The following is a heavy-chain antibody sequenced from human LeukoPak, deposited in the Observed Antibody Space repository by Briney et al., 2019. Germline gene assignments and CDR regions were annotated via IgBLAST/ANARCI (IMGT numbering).Heavy chain of an antibody. CDR3: ARGNYGGNILPIGH. CDR2: IYYSGST. CDR1: GGSISSSSYY. V-gene: IGHV4-39*07. D-gene: IGHD4-23*01. Sequence: SVTLSLTCTVSGGSISSSSYYWGWIRQPPGKGLEWIGSIYYSGSTYYNPSLKSRVTISVDTSKNQFSLKLSSVTAADTAVYYCARGNYGGNILPIGHWGQGTLVTVSS. J-gene: IGHJ4*02.